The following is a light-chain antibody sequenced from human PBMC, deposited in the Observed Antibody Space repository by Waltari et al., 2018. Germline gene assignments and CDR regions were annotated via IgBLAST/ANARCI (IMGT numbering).Light chain of an antibody. CDR1: SSDVGGYNY. J-gene: IGLJ3*02. CDR2: DFR. Sequence: QSALTQPASVSGSPGQSITISCTGTSSDVGGYNYVSWYQQHPGKAPKLMFYDFRKRPSGVSNRFSGSKSGNTASLTISGLQAEDEADYYCSSYTSSSTLVFGGGTKLTVL. V-gene: IGLV2-14*03. CDR3: SSYTSSSTLV.